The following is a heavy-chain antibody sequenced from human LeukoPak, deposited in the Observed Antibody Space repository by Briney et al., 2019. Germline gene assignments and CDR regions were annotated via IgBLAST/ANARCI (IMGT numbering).Heavy chain of an antibody. CDR3: AKVPPILTGAFDI. CDR2: IIPIFGTA. V-gene: IGHV1-69*13. D-gene: IGHD3-9*01. J-gene: IGHJ3*02. CDR1: GGTFSSYA. Sequence: GASVKVSCKASGGTFSSYAISWVRQAPGQGLEWMGGIIPIFGTANYAQKFQGRVTITADESTSTAYMELSSLRSEDTAVYYCAKVPPILTGAFDIWGQGTMVTVSS.